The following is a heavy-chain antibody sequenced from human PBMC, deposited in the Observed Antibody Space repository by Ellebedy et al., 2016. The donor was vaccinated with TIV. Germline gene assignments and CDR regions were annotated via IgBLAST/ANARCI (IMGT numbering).Heavy chain of an antibody. Sequence: SETLSLTXAVYGGSFSGYYWSWIRQPPGKGLEWIGEINHSGSTNYNPSLKSRVTISVDTSKNQFSLKLSSVTAADTAVYYCATQPYDYVWGSYRPYYYGMDVWGQGTTVTVSS. CDR3: ATQPYDYVWGSYRPYYYGMDV. V-gene: IGHV4-34*01. J-gene: IGHJ6*02. CDR1: GGSFSGYY. D-gene: IGHD3-16*01. CDR2: INHSGST.